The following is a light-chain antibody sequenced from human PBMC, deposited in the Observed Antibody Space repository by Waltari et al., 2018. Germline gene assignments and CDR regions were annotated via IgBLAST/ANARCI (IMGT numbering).Light chain of an antibody. CDR3: QQSYRSPWT. Sequence: DIQMTPSPSSLSASVGDRVTITCRASQTIDRYLNWYHQKPGKAPTLLIYAAATLQSGVPSRFSGSGSGTDDTLTIIGLQPEDFATYFCQQSYRSPWTFGRGTRVDIK. J-gene: IGKJ1*01. CDR2: AAA. V-gene: IGKV1-39*01. CDR1: QTIDRY.